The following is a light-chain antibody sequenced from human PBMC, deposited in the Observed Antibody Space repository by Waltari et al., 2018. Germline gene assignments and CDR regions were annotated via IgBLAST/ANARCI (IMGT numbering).Light chain of an antibody. Sequence: ETVLTQSPATLSLSPGERATLSCRASEDVSIYLAWYQQKPGQAPRLLIYDASNRATGIPARFSGSGSGTDFTLTFSSLEPEDFALYYCQQRRNWPPLTFGGGTKVE. CDR3: QQRRNWPPLT. V-gene: IGKV3-11*01. CDR1: EDVSIY. J-gene: IGKJ4*01. CDR2: DAS.